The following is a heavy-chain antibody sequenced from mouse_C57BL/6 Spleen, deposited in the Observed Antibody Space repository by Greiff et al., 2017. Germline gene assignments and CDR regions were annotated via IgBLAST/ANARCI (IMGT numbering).Heavy chain of an antibody. CDR3: ARAIRGYDEGFDD. Sequence: VQLQQSGAELVKPGASVKISCKASGYAFSSYWMNWVKQRPGKGLEWIGQIYPGDGDTNYNGKFKGKATLTADKSSSTAYMQLSSLTSEDSAVYVGARAIRGYDEGFDDWGQGTTLTVSS. CDR2: IYPGDGDT. D-gene: IGHD2-2*01. V-gene: IGHV1-80*01. J-gene: IGHJ2*01. CDR1: GYAFSSYW.